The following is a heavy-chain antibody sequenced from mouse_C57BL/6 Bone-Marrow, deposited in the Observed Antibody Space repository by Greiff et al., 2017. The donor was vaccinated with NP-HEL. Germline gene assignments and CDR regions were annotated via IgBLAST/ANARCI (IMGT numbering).Heavy chain of an antibody. CDR3: ARDSYYFVY. CDR1: GYTFTSYG. CDR2: IYPRSGNT. D-gene: IGHD1-1*01. J-gene: IGHJ2*01. Sequence: VKLVESGAELARPGASVKLSCKASGYTFTSYGISWVKQRTGQGLEWIGEIYPRSGNTYYNEKFKGKATLTADKSSSTAYMELRSLTSEDSAVYFCARDSYYFVYWGQGTTLTVSS. V-gene: IGHV1-81*01.